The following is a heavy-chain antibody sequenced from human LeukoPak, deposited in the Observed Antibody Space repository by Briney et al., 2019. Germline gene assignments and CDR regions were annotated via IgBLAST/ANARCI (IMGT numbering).Heavy chain of an antibody. J-gene: IGHJ4*02. V-gene: IGHV4-59*01. CDR3: ASFYYDSSARDFDY. CDR1: GGSISDYY. CDR2: IHYSGST. D-gene: IGHD3-22*01. Sequence: SETLSLTCTVSGGSISDYYWSWIRQPPGKGLEWIAYIHYSGSTNYNPSLKSRVIISVDTSRSQLFLKLSSVTAADTAVYYCASFYYDSSARDFDYWGQGTLVTVSS.